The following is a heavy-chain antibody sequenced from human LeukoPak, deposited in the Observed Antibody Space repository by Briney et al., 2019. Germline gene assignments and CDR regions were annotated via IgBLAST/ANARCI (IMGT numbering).Heavy chain of an antibody. CDR1: GDSISSSSYY. CDR3: ARGVWIYSY. Sequence: SETLSLTCTVSGDSISSSSYYWGWIRQPPGKGLEWMGSIYYSGSTYYNPSLKSRVTASVDTSKNQFSLKLTSVTAADTAVYYCARGVWIYSYWGRGTLVTVS. CDR2: IYYSGST. J-gene: IGHJ4*02. D-gene: IGHD5-12*01. V-gene: IGHV4-39*01.